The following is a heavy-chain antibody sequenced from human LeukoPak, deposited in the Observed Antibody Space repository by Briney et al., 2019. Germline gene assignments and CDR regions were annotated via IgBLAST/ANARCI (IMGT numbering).Heavy chain of an antibody. V-gene: IGHV3-21*01. Sequence: PGVSLRLSCAASGFTFSSYSMNWVRQAPGKGLEWVSSISSSSSYIYYADSVKGRFTISRDNAKNSLYLQMNSLRAEDTAVYYCARDGEVVVTAFYFDYWGQGTLVTVSS. CDR1: GFTFSSYS. J-gene: IGHJ4*02. CDR3: ARDGEVVVTAFYFDY. CDR2: ISSSSSYI. D-gene: IGHD2-21*02.